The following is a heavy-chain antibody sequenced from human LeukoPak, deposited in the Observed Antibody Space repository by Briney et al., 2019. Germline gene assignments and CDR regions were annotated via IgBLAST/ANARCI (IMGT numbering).Heavy chain of an antibody. CDR2: IKSDGSST. D-gene: IGHD4-17*01. Sequence: GGSLRLSCAASGFTFRSYWMHWARLPPGKGLVWVSRIKSDGSSTSYADFVKGRFTISRDNAKNTLYLQMNSLRAEDTAVYYCARGDPTVTTTGSGGLDIWGQGTMVTVSS. CDR3: ARGDPTVTTTGSGGLDI. V-gene: IGHV3-74*01. J-gene: IGHJ3*02. CDR1: GFTFRSYW.